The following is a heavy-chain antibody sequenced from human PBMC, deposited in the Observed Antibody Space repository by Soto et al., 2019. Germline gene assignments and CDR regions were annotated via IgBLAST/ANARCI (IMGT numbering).Heavy chain of an antibody. D-gene: IGHD6-19*01. CDR3: ARGESYSSGSYYFDY. CDR2: INPNSGGT. V-gene: IGHV1-2*02. J-gene: IGHJ4*02. CDR1: GYTFTGYY. Sequence: ASVKVSCKASGYTFTGYYMHWVRQAPGQGLEWMGWINPNSGGTNYAQKFQGRVTMTRDTSISTAYMELSRLRSDDTAVYYCARGESYSSGSYYFDYWGQGTLVTVSS.